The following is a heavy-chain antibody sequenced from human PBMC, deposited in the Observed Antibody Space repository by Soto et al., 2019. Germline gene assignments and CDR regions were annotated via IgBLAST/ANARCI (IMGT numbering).Heavy chain of an antibody. CDR2: INPNSGGT. J-gene: IGHJ4*02. D-gene: IGHD2-2*01. Sequence: ASVKVSCKASGYTFTGYYMHWVRQAPGQGLEWMGWINPNSGGTNYAQKFQGRVTMTRDTSISTAYMELSRLRSDDTAVYYCVRTFYCSSTSCYDYWGQGTLVTSPQ. CDR1: GYTFTGYY. V-gene: IGHV1-2*02. CDR3: VRTFYCSSTSCYDY.